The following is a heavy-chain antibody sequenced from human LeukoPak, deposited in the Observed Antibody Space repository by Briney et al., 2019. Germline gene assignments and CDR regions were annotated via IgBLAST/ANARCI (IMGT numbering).Heavy chain of an antibody. J-gene: IGHJ5*02. V-gene: IGHV3-11*06. CDR2: XXXSSSYT. D-gene: IGHD3-10*01. Sequence: GSLRLSCAASGFTFSDYYMSWIRQAPGKGLXXXXXXXXSSSYTNYADSVKGRFTISRDNAKNSLYLQMNSLRAEDTAVYYCARPRGSGSYYDNWFDPWGQGTLVTVSS. CDR3: ARPRGSGSYYDNWFDP. CDR1: GFTFSDYY.